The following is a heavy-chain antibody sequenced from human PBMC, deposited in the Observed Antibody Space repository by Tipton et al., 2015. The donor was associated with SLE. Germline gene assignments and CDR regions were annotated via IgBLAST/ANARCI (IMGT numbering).Heavy chain of an antibody. D-gene: IGHD3-16*01. CDR3: ARDPPSSYYYGMDV. V-gene: IGHV4-38-2*02. CDR2: IYGSGNS. CDR1: GYSISSGYY. J-gene: IGHJ6*02. Sequence: TLSLTCAVSGYSISSGYYWGWVRQPPGKGLEWTGSIYGSGNSYYNPSLRSRVTISVDTSKNQFSLKLTSVTAADTAVYYCARDPPSSYYYGMDVWGQGTTVTVSS.